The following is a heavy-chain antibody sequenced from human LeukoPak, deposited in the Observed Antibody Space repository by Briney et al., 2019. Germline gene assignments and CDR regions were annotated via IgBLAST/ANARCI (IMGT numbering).Heavy chain of an antibody. CDR2: IYYSGST. D-gene: IGHD6-13*01. CDR3: ARGKRAAAGSFDY. V-gene: IGHV4-61*08. J-gene: IGHJ4*02. Sequence: SETLSLTCTVSGGSISSGGYYWSWIRQHPGKGLEWIGYIYYSGSTNYNPSLKSRVTISVDTSKNQFSPKLSSVTAADTAVYYCARGKRAAAGSFDYWGQGTLVTVSS. CDR1: GGSISSGGYY.